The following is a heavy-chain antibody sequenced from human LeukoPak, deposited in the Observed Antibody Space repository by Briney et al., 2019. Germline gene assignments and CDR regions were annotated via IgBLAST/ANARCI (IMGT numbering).Heavy chain of an antibody. CDR3: ATGATGGELCRY. V-gene: IGHV1-2*02. J-gene: IGHJ4*02. Sequence: ASVKVSCKASGYTFTGYYMHWVRQAPGQGLECMGWINPNSGGTNYAQKFQGRVTMTRDASISTAYMELSRLRSGDTAVYYCATGATGGELCRYWGQGTLVTVSS. CDR1: GYTFTGYY. CDR2: INPNSGGT. D-gene: IGHD1-26*01.